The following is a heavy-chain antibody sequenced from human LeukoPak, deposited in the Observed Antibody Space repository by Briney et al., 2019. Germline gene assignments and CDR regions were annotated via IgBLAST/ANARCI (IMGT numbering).Heavy chain of an antibody. CDR1: GFAFSSYA. CDR2: ISASGGST. V-gene: IGHV3-23*01. CDR3: AKDPTHYRVWDDYDSTVLSY. Sequence: GGSLRLSCAASGFAFSSYAMNWVRQAPGKELEWVSGISASGGSTYNADPVKGRFTISRDNSKNTLYLQMNSLRAADTAVYYCAKDPTHYRVWDDYDSTVLSYWGQGTLVTVSS. D-gene: IGHD3-22*01. J-gene: IGHJ4*02.